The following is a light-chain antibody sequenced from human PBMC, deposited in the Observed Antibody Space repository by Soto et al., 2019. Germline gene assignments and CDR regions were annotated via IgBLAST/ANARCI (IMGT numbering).Light chain of an antibody. CDR2: EGS. V-gene: IGLV2-23*03. CDR3: CSYAGSSTFVV. Sequence: QSALTQPASVSGSPGQSITISCTGTSSDVGSYNLVSWYQQHPGKAPKLMIYEGSKRPSGVSTRFSGSKSGNTAYLTISGLQAEDEADYYCCSYAGSSTFVVFGGGTKVTVL. J-gene: IGLJ2*01. CDR1: SSDVGSYNL.